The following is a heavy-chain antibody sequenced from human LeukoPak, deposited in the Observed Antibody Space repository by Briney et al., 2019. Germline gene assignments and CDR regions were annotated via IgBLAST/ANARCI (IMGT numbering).Heavy chain of an antibody. V-gene: IGHV3-33*06. CDR1: GFTLSSYG. J-gene: IGHJ4*02. CDR3: AKDSVGDGYFDY. CDR2: IWYDGSNK. Sequence: GGSLRLSCAASGFTLSSYGMHWVRQAPGKGLEWVAVIWYDGSNKYYADSVKGRFIISRDNSKNTLYLQMNSLRAEDTAVYYCAKDSVGDGYFDYWGQGTLVTVSS. D-gene: IGHD3-16*01.